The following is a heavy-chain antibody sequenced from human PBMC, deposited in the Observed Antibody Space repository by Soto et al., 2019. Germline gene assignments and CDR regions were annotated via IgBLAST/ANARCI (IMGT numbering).Heavy chain of an antibody. D-gene: IGHD2-2*01. J-gene: IGHJ1*01. V-gene: IGHV3-30-3*01. CDR2: ISYDGSNK. Sequence: LRLSCAASGFTFSSYAMHWVRQAPGKGLEWVAVISYDGSNKYYADSVKGRFTVSRDNSKNTLYLQMNSLRAEDTAVYYCASFCISTRCYGAEYFQHWGQGTLVTVSS. CDR3: ASFCISTRCYGAEYFQH. CDR1: GFTFSSYA.